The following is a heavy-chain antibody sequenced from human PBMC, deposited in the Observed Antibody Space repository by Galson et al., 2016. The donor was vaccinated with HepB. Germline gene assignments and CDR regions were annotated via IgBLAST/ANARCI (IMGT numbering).Heavy chain of an antibody. V-gene: IGHV3-30*03. Sequence: SLRLSCAVSGFTFSSYGMHWVRQAPGKGLEWVAVMSYDGSNKYYVDSVKGRFTISRDNSRNTLYLQMNSLRAEDTAVYYCASDESLYNWSDLYYFDYWGQGTLVTVSS. CDR3: ASDESLYNWSDLYYFDY. D-gene: IGHD1-20*01. CDR1: GFTFSSYG. CDR2: MSYDGSNK. J-gene: IGHJ4*02.